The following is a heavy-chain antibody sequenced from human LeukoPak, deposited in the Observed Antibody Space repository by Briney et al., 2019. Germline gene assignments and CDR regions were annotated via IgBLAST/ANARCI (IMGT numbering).Heavy chain of an antibody. CDR2: ISYDGSNK. CDR1: GFTFSSYA. V-gene: IGHV3-30-3*01. J-gene: IGHJ4*02. Sequence: QPGGSLRLSCAASGFTFSSYAMHWVRQAPGKGLEWVAVISYDGSNKYYADSVKGRFTISRDNSKNTLYLQMNSLRAEDTAVYYCARDQQDIVATTSSFDYWGQGTLVTVSS. D-gene: IGHD5-12*01. CDR3: ARDQQDIVATTSSFDY.